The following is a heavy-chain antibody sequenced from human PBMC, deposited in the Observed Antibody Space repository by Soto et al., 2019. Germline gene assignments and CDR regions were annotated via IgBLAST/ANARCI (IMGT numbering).Heavy chain of an antibody. J-gene: IGHJ4*02. CDR3: ERVWRGGAVAAEYY. V-gene: IGHV3-11*01. CDR2: ISNGDETT. D-gene: IGHD6-19*01. CDR1: GFIFTYYS. Sequence: PGGSLRLCFAASGFIFTYYSMTWIRQAAGKGLEWVSYISNGDETTHYADSVKGRFIVSRDNAKKVLFIQMSGLRVDDTAVYYCERVWRGGAVAAEYYWAQGTLVPVSS.